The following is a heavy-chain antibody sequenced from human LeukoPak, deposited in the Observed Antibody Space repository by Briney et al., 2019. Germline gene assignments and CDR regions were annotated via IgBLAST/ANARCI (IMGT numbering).Heavy chain of an antibody. V-gene: IGHV4-4*07. D-gene: IGHD3-3*02. CDR2: IHSGGTT. Sequence: PSETLSPTCTVSGDSISDDYYTWMRQPAGKGLEWIGRIHSGGTTNYNPSLMSRVTLSIDKSKKHISLRLTSVTAADTALYYCARDNGSGYTKGYEHYYYYLDVWGKGTTVTVSS. CDR3: ARDNGSGYTKGYEHYYYYLDV. CDR1: GDSISDDY. J-gene: IGHJ6*03.